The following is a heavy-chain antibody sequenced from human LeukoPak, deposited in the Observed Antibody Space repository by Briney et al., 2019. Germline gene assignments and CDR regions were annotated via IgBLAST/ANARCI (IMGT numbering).Heavy chain of an antibody. CDR3: AREGDYGDSDY. Sequence: NSGGSPRLSCAASGFTFGDYWMHWVRQVPGKGLEWVSYITSSGSIMYYPDSVKGRFTISRDNAKNSLYLQMNSLRAEDTAVYYCAREGDYGDSDYWGQGTLVTVSS. CDR2: ITSSGSIM. J-gene: IGHJ4*02. CDR1: GFTFGDYW. V-gene: IGHV3-11*04. D-gene: IGHD4-17*01.